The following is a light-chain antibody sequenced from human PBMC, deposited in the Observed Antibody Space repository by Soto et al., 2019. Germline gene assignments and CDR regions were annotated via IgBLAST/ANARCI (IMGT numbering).Light chain of an antibody. Sequence: EIVLTQSPGTLSLSPGERATLSCRASQSVSTTYLAWYQQKPGQAPRLLIYGASTRATGVPDRFSASGSGTDFSLTISRLEPEDFAVYYCQQYSTSPTFGEGTRLEIK. V-gene: IGKV3-20*01. CDR1: QSVSTTY. J-gene: IGKJ5*01. CDR2: GAS. CDR3: QQYSTSPT.